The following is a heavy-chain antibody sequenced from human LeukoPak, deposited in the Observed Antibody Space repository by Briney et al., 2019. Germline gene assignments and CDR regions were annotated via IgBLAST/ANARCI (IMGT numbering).Heavy chain of an antibody. J-gene: IGHJ4*02. Sequence: GGSLRLSCAASGFFFGTYAMHWVRQTPGKGLEWVAIMSSDGTNIYYADSVKGRFTISRDNSKNTLYLQMNSLRVEDTAVYYCAKFDCWGQGTLVTVSS. CDR1: GFFFGTYA. CDR2: MSSDGTNI. V-gene: IGHV3-30*04. CDR3: AKFDC.